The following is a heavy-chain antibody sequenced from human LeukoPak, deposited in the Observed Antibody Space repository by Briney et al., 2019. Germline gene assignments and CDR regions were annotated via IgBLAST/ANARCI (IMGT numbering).Heavy chain of an antibody. Sequence: PSETLSLTCAVYGGSFSGYYWSWIRQPPGKGLEWIGEINHSGSTNYNPSLKSRVTISVDTSKNQFSLKLSSVTAADTAVYYCASSNADNWNDYWFDPWGQGTLVTVSS. CDR3: ASSNADNWNDYWFDP. CDR1: GGSFSGYY. CDR2: INHSGST. D-gene: IGHD1-20*01. J-gene: IGHJ5*02. V-gene: IGHV4-34*01.